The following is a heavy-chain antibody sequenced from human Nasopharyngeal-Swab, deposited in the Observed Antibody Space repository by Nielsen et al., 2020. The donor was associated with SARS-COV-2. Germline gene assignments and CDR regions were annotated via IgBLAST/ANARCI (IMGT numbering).Heavy chain of an antibody. CDR1: GYTFTSNY. D-gene: IGHD1-7*01. CDR2: INPSGGST. CDR3: ARVLPFRITGTSGMDV. Sequence: ASVKVSCKASGYTFTSNYLHWVREAPGQGLEWMGVINPSGGSTIYARDFQGRVTMTSDTSTSTVYMELNSLRSEDTAVYYCARVLPFRITGTSGMDVWGQGTTVTVSS. J-gene: IGHJ6*02. V-gene: IGHV1-46*01.